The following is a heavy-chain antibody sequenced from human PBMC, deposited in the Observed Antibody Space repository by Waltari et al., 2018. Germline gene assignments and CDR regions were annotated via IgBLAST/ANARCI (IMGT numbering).Heavy chain of an antibody. V-gene: IGHV4-39*01. J-gene: IGHJ4*02. CDR3: ARRFLEWQDFDY. CDR2: LYYSGIT. D-gene: IGHD3-3*01. Sequence: QLQLQESGPGLVKPSETLSLTCTVSGGSISSSSYYWGWIRQPPGKGLEWIGSLYYSGITSYNPSPKSRVTISVDTSKNQFSLQLSSVTAADTAVYYCARRFLEWQDFDYWGQGTLVTVSS. CDR1: GGSISSSSYY.